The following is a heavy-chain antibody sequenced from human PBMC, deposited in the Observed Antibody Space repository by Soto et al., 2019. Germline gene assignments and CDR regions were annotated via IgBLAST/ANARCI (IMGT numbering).Heavy chain of an antibody. D-gene: IGHD3-10*01. Sequence: GASVKVSCKTSGYTFTNYDLNWVRQATGQGLEWMGWMTPNSGNTGYAQKFQGRVTMTRNTSISTAYMELSSLRTEDTAVYYCARGGFYGSGIPGAFDVWGQGTMVTVSS. V-gene: IGHV1-8*01. CDR1: GYTFTNYD. CDR3: ARGGFYGSGIPGAFDV. J-gene: IGHJ3*01. CDR2: MTPNSGNT.